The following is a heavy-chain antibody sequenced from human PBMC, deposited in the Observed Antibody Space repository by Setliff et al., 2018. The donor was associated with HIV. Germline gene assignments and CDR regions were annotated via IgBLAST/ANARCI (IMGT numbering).Heavy chain of an antibody. CDR3: ARDLRYPGVS. J-gene: IGHJ5*02. CDR1: GFTFRTFA. Sequence: PGGSLRLSCVASGFTFRTFAMHWVRQAPGKGLEWVSVITYDGSRTYYADSVKGRFTISRDNAKNSLYLQMNSLRNEDTAVYYCARDLRYPGVSWGQGTLVTVSS. CDR2: ITYDGSRT. V-gene: IGHV3-30*07. D-gene: IGHD1-20*01.